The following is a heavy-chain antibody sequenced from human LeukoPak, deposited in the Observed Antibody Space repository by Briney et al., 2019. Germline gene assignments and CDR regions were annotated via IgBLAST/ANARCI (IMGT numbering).Heavy chain of an antibody. J-gene: IGHJ4*02. V-gene: IGHV3-21*01. Sequence: GGSLRLSCAASGFSFDTYTMNWARQAPGKGLEWVSSISSSTVYIYYADSVKGRFTISRDNAKNSLYLQMNSLRAEDTAVYYCARSSSWTDFDSWGQGTLVTVSS. CDR1: GFSFDTYT. CDR3: ARSSSWTDFDS. D-gene: IGHD6-13*01. CDR2: ISSSTVYI.